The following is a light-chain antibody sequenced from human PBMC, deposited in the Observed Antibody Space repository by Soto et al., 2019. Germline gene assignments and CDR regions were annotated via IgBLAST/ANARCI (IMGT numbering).Light chain of an antibody. Sequence: EIVLTQSPGTLSLSPGERATLSCRASQSVSSSYLAWYQQKPGQAPRLLIYGASSRATVIPDRFSGSGSGTDFTLTISRLEPEDFAVYFCQQYGSSPTFGQGTKLAIK. CDR3: QQYGSSPT. J-gene: IGKJ1*01. CDR1: QSVSSSY. CDR2: GAS. V-gene: IGKV3-20*01.